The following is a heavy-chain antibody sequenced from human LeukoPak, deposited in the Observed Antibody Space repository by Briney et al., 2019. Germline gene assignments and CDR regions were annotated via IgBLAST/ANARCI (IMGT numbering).Heavy chain of an antibody. Sequence: GGSLRLSCAASGFTFTNAWMSWVRQAPGKGLEWVGRIKSKTDGGTTDYAAPVKGRFTISRDDSKNTLYLEMNSLKIEDTAVYYCTTERSGGSCPYWGQGTLVTVSS. CDR3: TTERSGGSCPY. CDR2: IKSKTDGGTT. J-gene: IGHJ4*02. D-gene: IGHD2-15*01. V-gene: IGHV3-15*01. CDR1: GFTFTNAW.